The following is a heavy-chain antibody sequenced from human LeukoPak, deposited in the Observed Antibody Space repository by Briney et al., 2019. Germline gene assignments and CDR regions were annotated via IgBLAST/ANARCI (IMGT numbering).Heavy chain of an antibody. J-gene: IGHJ4*02. CDR2: ISWNSGSI. V-gene: IGHV3-9*01. D-gene: IGHD1-26*01. Sequence: PGRSLRLSCAASGFTFDDYAMHWVRQAPGKGLEWVSGISWNSGSIGYADSVKGRFTISRDNAKNSLYLQMNSLRAEDTALYYCAKAPYYVGATPYYFDCWGQGTLVTVSS. CDR3: AKAPYYVGATPYYFDC. CDR1: GFTFDDYA.